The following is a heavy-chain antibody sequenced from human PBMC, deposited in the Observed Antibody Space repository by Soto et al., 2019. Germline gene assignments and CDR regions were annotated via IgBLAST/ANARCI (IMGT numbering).Heavy chain of an antibody. CDR1: GFTFSSSV. CDR2: IGTSGTST. CDR3: AKLERLDP. V-gene: IGHV3-23*05. Sequence: GGSLRLSCAASGFTFSSSVMSWVRQTPGKGLEWVSTIGTSGTSTHYADSVKGRFTISRDNSKNTLDLQMNSLRVEDTAVYYCAKLERLDPWGQGTLVTVSS. J-gene: IGHJ5*02.